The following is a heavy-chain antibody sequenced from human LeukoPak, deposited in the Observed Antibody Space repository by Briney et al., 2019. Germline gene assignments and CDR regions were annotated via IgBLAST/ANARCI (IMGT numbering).Heavy chain of an antibody. J-gene: IGHJ4*02. D-gene: IGHD6-13*01. CDR3: AREVEQQLIPARVFDY. V-gene: IGHV4-39*07. CDR1: GGSISSSSYY. CDR2: IYYSGST. Sequence: SETLSLTCTVSGGSISSSSYYWGWIRQPPGKGLEWIGSIYYSGSTYYNPSLKSRVTISVDTSKNQFSLKLGSVTAADTAVYYCAREVEQQLIPARVFDYWGQGTLVTVSS.